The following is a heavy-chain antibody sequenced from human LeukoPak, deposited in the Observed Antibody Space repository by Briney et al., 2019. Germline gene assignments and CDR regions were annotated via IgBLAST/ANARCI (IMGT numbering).Heavy chain of an antibody. CDR1: GFTFSSCG. CDR3: AKDPYFDY. V-gene: IGHV3-30*18. Sequence: GGSLRLSCAASGFTFSSCGMHWVRQAPGKGLEWVAVISYDGSNKYYADSVKGRFTISRDNSKNTLYLQMNSLRAEDTAVYYCAKDPYFDYWGQGTLVTVSS. CDR2: ISYDGSNK. J-gene: IGHJ4*02.